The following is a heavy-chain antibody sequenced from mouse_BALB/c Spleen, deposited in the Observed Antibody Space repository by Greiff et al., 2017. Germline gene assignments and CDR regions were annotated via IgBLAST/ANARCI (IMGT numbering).Heavy chain of an antibody. CDR2: IWAGGST. CDR1: GFSLTSYG. Sequence: AQLKESGPGLVAPSQSLSITCTVSGFSLTSYGVHWVRQPPGKGLEWLGVIWAGGSTNYNSALMSRLSISKDNSKSQVFLKMNSLQTDDTAMYYCARDYGNYEGNYAMDYWGQGTSVTVSS. CDR3: ARDYGNYEGNYAMDY. D-gene: IGHD2-1*01. V-gene: IGHV2-9*02. J-gene: IGHJ4*01.